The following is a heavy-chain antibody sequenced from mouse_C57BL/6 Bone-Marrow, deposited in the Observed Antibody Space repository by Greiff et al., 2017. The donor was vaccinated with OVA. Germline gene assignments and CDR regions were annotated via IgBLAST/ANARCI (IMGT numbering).Heavy chain of an antibody. V-gene: IGHV1-5*01. CDR3: TDWDGSWFAY. D-gene: IGHD4-1*01. J-gene: IGHJ3*01. CDR2: IYPGNSDT. Sequence: VQLQQSGTVLARPGASVKMYCKTSGYTFTSYWMHWVKQKPGQGLEWIGAIYPGNSDTSYNQKFKGKAKRTAVTSASTAYMERSSLTNEDAAVFYCTDWDGSWFAYWGQGTLVTVAA. CDR1: GYTFTSYW.